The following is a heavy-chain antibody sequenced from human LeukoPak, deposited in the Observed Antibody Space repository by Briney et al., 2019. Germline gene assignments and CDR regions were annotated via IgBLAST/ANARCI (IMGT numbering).Heavy chain of an antibody. CDR1: GGSISSGGYY. CDR2: IYYSGST. J-gene: IGHJ4*02. D-gene: IGHD3-22*01. CDR3: ARGPDSSGYYYFDY. Sequence: PSETLSLTCTVSGGSISSGGYYWSWIRQHPGKGLEWIGYIYYSGSTYYNPSLKSRVTISVDTSKNQFSLKLSSVTAADTAVYFCARGPDSSGYYYFDYWGQGTLVTVSS. V-gene: IGHV4-30-4*08.